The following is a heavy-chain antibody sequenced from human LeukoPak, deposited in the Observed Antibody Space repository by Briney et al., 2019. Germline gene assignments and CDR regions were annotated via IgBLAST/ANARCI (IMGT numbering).Heavy chain of an antibody. D-gene: IGHD3-10*01. J-gene: IGHJ5*02. CDR1: GYTFTSYD. CDR3: ARYARVSRSYGSGSYLPPFDP. V-gene: IGHV1-2*04. Sequence: ASVKVSCKASGYTFTSYDINWVRQAPGQGLEWMGWINPNSGGTNYAQKFQGWVTMTRDTSISTAYMELSRLRSDDTAVYYCARYARVSRSYGSGSYLPPFDPWGQGTLVTVSS. CDR2: INPNSGGT.